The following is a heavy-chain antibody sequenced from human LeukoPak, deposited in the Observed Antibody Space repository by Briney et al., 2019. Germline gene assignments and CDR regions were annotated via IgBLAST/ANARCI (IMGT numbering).Heavy chain of an antibody. D-gene: IGHD1-26*01. CDR3: ARVAVGAYFDY. CDR2: IYYSGST. Sequence: SETLSLTWTVSGGSISSYYWSWIRQPPGKRLEWIGYIYYSGSTNYNPSLKSRVTISVDTSKNQFSLKLSSVTAADTAVYYCARVAVGAYFDYWGQGTLVTVSS. V-gene: IGHV4-59*01. J-gene: IGHJ4*02. CDR1: GGSISSYY.